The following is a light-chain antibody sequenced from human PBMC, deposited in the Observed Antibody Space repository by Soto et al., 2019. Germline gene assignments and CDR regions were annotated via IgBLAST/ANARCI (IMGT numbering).Light chain of an antibody. CDR3: PQLNSYLRT. Sequence: DIQLTQSPSFLSASVGDRVTITCRASQGISSYLAWYQQKPGKAPKLLIYAASTLQSGVPSRFSGSGSGTEFTLTISSLQPEDFATYSCPQLNSYLRTFGQGPTVDIK. CDR1: QGISSY. CDR2: AAS. V-gene: IGKV1-9*01. J-gene: IGKJ1*01.